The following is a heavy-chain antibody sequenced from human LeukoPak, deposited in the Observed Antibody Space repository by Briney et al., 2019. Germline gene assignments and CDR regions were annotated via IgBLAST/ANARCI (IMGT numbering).Heavy chain of an antibody. V-gene: IGHV3-30*18. J-gene: IGHJ4*02. CDR2: ISYDGSNK. Sequence: GGSLRLSCAASGFTFSSYGMHWVRQAPGKGMEWVAVISYDGSNKYYADSVKGRFTISRDNSKNTLYLQMNSLRAEDTAVYYCAKDPRGGGDCYFDYWGQGTLVTVSS. CDR3: AKDPRGGGDCYFDY. CDR1: GFTFSSYG. D-gene: IGHD2-21*02.